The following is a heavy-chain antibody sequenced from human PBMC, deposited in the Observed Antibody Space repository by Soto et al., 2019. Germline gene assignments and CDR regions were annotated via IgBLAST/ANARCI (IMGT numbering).Heavy chain of an antibody. CDR3: ARSGEHPFDF. J-gene: IGHJ4*02. V-gene: IGHV1-18*01. CDR1: GYTFTNYV. Sequence: ASVKVSCKASGYTFTNYVIHWARQAPGQGLEWMGWISPLKGNTKYAQKVQGRVSVTTDTSTNTVYMELSGLRYDDTTLYYCARSGEHPFDFWGQGTLVTVSS. CDR2: ISPLKGNT. D-gene: IGHD6-25*01.